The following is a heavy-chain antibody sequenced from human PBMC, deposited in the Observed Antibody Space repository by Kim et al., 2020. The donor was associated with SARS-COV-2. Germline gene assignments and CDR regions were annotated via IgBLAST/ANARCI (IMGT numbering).Heavy chain of an antibody. D-gene: IGHD6-6*01. V-gene: IGHV3-9*01. Sequence: GGSLRLSCAASGFTFDDYAMHWVRQAPGKGLEWVSGISWNSGSIGYADSVKGRFTISRDNAKNSLYLQMNSLRAEDTALYYCAKVAGIAAPLHAYAFDIWGQGTMVTVSS. CDR3: AKVAGIAAPLHAYAFDI. CDR2: ISWNSGSI. J-gene: IGHJ3*02. CDR1: GFTFDDYA.